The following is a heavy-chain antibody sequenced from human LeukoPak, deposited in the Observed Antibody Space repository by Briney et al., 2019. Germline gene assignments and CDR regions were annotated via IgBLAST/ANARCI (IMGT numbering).Heavy chain of an antibody. CDR1: GFTFSSCA. CDR3: AKDRGWGGAAAVFDGLDV. D-gene: IGHD6-13*01. J-gene: IGHJ6*02. V-gene: IGHV3-23*01. CDR2: VSTNGGST. Sequence: GGSLRLSCAASGFTFSSCAVSWVRQAPGKELEWVSTVSTNGGSTYYADSVRGRFTISRDNSKNTLYLQLDSLRPEDTAVYYCAKDRGWGGAAAVFDGLDVWGQGTTVTVSS.